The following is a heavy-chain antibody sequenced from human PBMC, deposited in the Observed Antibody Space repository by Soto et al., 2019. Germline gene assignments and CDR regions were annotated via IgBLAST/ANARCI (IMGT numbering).Heavy chain of an antibody. D-gene: IGHD4-17*01. J-gene: IGHJ4*02. Sequence: GGSLRLSCAASGFTFSSYGMHWVRQAPGKGLEWVAVISYDGSNKYYADSVKGRFTISRDNSKNTLYLQMNSLRAEDTAVYYCAKDSTVTTFDYWGQGTLVTVSS. CDR3: AKDSTVTTFDY. CDR1: GFTFSSYG. V-gene: IGHV3-30*18. CDR2: ISYDGSNK.